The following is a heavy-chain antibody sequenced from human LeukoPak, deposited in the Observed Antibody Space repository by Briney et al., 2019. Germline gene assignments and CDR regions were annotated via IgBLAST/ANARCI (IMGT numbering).Heavy chain of an antibody. V-gene: IGHV3-23*01. CDR2: ISGSGGST. J-gene: IGHJ1*01. Sequence: PGGSLRLSCAASGFTFSSYAMSWVRQAPGKGLEWVSAISGSGGSTYYADSVKGRFTISRDNSKNTLYLQMNSLRAEDTAVYYCAKGHAPYGDYVVYFQHWGQGTLVTVSS. CDR3: AKGHAPYGDYVVYFQH. D-gene: IGHD4-17*01. CDR1: GFTFSSYA.